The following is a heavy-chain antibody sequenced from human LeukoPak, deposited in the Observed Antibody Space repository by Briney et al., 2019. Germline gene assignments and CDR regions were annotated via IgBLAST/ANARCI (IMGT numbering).Heavy chain of an antibody. CDR2: ISYDGSNK. CDR3: AESLYGDSNYGMDV. Sequence: GGSLRLSCAASGFTFSSYAMHWVRQAPGKGLEWVAVISYDGSNKYYADSVKGRFTISRDNSKNTLYLQMNSLRAEDTAVYYCAESLYGDSNYGMDVWGQGTTVTVSS. D-gene: IGHD4-17*01. J-gene: IGHJ6*02. CDR1: GFTFSSYA. V-gene: IGHV3-30-3*01.